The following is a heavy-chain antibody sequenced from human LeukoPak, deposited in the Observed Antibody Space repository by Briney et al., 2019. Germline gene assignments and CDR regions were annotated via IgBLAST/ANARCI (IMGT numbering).Heavy chain of an antibody. V-gene: IGHV3-23*01. CDR3: ARTTVLRFLEWFFDY. CDR2: ISGSGGST. J-gene: IGHJ4*02. Sequence: GGSLRLPCAASGFAFSSYAMSWVRQAPGKGLEWVSAISGSGGSTYYADSVKGRFTISRDNSKNTLYLQMNSLRAEDTAVYYCARTTVLRFLEWFFDYWGQGTLVTVSS. D-gene: IGHD3-3*01. CDR1: GFAFSSYA.